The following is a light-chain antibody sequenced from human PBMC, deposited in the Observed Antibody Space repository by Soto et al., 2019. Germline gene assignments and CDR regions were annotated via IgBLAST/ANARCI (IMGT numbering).Light chain of an antibody. CDR3: AAWDDSLSGVV. CDR2: SDN. V-gene: IGLV1-44*01. J-gene: IGLJ2*01. CDR1: SSNVGSHT. Sequence: QSVLTQPPSVSGSPGQRVTISCSGSSSNVGSHTVIWYQQLHGTAPKRLIYSDNNHRSGVPARFSGSKSGTSASLAISGLQFEDEADYYCAAWDDSLSGVVFGGGTKLTVL.